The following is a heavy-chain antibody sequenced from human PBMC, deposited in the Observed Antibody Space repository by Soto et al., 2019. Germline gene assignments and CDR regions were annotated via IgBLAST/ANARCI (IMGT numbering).Heavy chain of an antibody. Sequence: QVQLQESGPGLVKPSQTLSLTCTVPGGSITNSGHYWSWVRQRPGKGLEWVGYIHDSGNADYNPILKSRASISVDSSKNQFSLKLTSVTAADTAKYFCARDKFSYGDNGWFDPWGQGILVTVS. CDR1: GGSITNSGHY. V-gene: IGHV4-31*03. J-gene: IGHJ5*02. D-gene: IGHD4-17*01. CDR2: IHDSGNA. CDR3: ARDKFSYGDNGWFDP.